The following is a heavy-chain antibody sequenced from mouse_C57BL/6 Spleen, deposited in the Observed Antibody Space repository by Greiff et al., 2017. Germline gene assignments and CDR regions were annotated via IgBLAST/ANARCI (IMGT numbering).Heavy chain of an antibody. D-gene: IGHD1-1*02. Sequence: VQLQQSGAELVRPGTSVKVSCKASGYAFTNYLIEWVKQRPGQGLEWIGVINPGSGGTNYNEKFKGKATLTADKSSRTAYMQLSSLTSEDSAVYFCARRSGGNYGFDDWGQGTTLTVSS. J-gene: IGHJ2*01. CDR3: ARRSGGNYGFDD. CDR1: GYAFTNYL. CDR2: INPGSGGT. V-gene: IGHV1-54*01.